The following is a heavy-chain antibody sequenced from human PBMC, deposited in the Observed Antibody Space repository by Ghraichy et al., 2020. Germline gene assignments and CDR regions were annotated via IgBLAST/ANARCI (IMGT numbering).Heavy chain of an antibody. CDR2: INHSGST. D-gene: IGHD3-22*01. CDR1: GGSFSGYY. CDR3: ARSLFRYYDSSGYYPTDAFDI. V-gene: IGHV4-34*01. J-gene: IGHJ3*02. Sequence: SETLSLTCAVYGGSFSGYYWSWIRQPPGKGLEWIGEINHSGSTNYNPSLKSRVTISVDTSKNQFSLKLSSVTAADTAVYYCARSLFRYYDSSGYYPTDAFDIWGQGTMVTVSS.